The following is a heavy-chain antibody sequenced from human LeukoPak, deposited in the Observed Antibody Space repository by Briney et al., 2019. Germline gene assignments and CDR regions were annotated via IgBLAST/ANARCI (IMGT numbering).Heavy chain of an antibody. Sequence: GGSLRLSCAASGFTFSSYKMIWVCQAPGKGLEWVSYITTSGTTTYYADSLKGRFTISRDNAKNSLYLQMNSLRAEDTAVYYCSRELFLWLAVFDYWGQGILVTVSS. CDR3: SRELFLWLAVFDY. CDR2: ITTSGTTT. CDR1: GFTFSSYK. J-gene: IGHJ4*02. V-gene: IGHV3-48*03. D-gene: IGHD6-19*01.